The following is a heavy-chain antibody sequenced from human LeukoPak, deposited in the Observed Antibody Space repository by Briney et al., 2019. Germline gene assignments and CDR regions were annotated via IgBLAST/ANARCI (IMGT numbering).Heavy chain of an antibody. D-gene: IGHD7-27*01. CDR3: AREAWGNVFFDY. CDR1: GFTFSSYA. V-gene: IGHV3-30-3*01. CDR2: ISYDGSNK. J-gene: IGHJ4*02. Sequence: GGSLRLSCAASGFTFSSYAMHWVRQGPGKGLEWVAVISYDGSNKYYADSVKGRFTISRDNSKNTLYLQMNSLRAEDTAVYYCAREAWGNVFFDYWGQGTLVTVSS.